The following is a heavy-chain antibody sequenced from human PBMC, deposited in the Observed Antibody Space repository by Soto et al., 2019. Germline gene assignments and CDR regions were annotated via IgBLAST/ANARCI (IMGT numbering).Heavy chain of an antibody. J-gene: IGHJ6*02. V-gene: IGHV1-69*13. D-gene: IGHD6-19*01. CDR3: ARGVAGKGVYYYYAMDA. CDR2: IIPIFGTA. Sequence: SVKVSCKASGGTFSSYAISWVRQAPGQGLEWMGGIIPIFGTANYAQKFQGRVTITADESTSTAYMELSSLRSEDTAVYYCARGVAGKGVYYYYAMDAWGQGTTVTVS. CDR1: GGTFSSYA.